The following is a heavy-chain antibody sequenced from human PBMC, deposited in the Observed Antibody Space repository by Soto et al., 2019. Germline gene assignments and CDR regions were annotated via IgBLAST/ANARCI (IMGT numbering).Heavy chain of an antibody. V-gene: IGHV3-30*03. Sequence: QVQLVESGGGVVQPGRSLRLSCAASGFTFSSYGMHWVRQAPGKGLEWVAVISYDGSNKYYADSVKGRFTISRDNSKNTLYLQMNSLRAEDTAVYYCATIGSSGYFIFPFDYWGQGTLVTVSS. J-gene: IGHJ4*02. D-gene: IGHD3-22*01. CDR3: ATIGSSGYFIFPFDY. CDR2: ISYDGSNK. CDR1: GFTFSSYG.